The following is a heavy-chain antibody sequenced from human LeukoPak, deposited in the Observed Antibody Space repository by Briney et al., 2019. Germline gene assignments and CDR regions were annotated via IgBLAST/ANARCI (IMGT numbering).Heavy chain of an antibody. CDR3: AKDYNWNDRHAFDI. J-gene: IGHJ3*02. Sequence: GGSLRLSCAASGFTFSSYGMHWVRQAPGKGLEWVAFIRYDGSNKYYADSVKGRFTISRDNSKNTLYLQMNSLRAEDTAVYYCAKDYNWNDRHAFDIWGQGTMVTVSS. V-gene: IGHV3-30*02. D-gene: IGHD1-20*01. CDR1: GFTFSSYG. CDR2: IRYDGSNK.